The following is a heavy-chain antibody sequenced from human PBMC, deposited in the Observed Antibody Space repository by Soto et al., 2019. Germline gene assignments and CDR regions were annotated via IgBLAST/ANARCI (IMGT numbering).Heavy chain of an antibody. J-gene: IGHJ6*02. CDR1: GFTFTSSA. CDR3: AADPIHEDDGDSNYYYYYGMDG. D-gene: IGHD4-17*01. Sequence: SVKVSCKASGFTFTSSAVQWVRQARGQRLEWIGWIVVGSGNTNYAQKFQERVTITRDMSTSTAYMELSSLRSEDTAVYYCAADPIHEDDGDSNYYYYYGMDGWGQGTTVTVSS. V-gene: IGHV1-58*01. CDR2: IVVGSGNT.